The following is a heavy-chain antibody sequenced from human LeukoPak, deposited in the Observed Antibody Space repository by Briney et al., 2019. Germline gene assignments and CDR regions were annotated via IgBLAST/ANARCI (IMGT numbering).Heavy chain of an antibody. Sequence: GGSLRLSCAASGFTFSSYSMNWVPQAPGKGLEWVSSISSSSSYIYYADSVKGRFTISRDNAKNSLYLQMNSLRAEDTAVYYCAATPNRVFGWFDPWGQGTLVTVSS. CDR3: AATPNRVFGWFDP. V-gene: IGHV3-21*01. D-gene: IGHD1-14*01. J-gene: IGHJ5*02. CDR2: ISSSSSYI. CDR1: GFTFSSYS.